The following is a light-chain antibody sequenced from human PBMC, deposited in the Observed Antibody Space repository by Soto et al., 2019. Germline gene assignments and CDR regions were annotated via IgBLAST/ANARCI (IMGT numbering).Light chain of an antibody. CDR1: QSISSW. CDR2: RAS. Sequence: DIQMTQSPSTLSASVGDRVIMTCRASQSISSWLAWYQQKPGKAPDLLIYRASTLKTGIPSRFSGSGSGTEFTLTISSLEPDDFATYYCQQYDRASWTFGPGTKVEIK. V-gene: IGKV1-5*03. J-gene: IGKJ1*01. CDR3: QQYDRASWT.